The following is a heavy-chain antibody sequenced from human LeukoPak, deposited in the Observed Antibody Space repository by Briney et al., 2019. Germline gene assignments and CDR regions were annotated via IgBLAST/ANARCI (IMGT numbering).Heavy chain of an antibody. D-gene: IGHD5-18*01. Sequence: SETLSLTCTVSGGSISSGGYYWSWIRQHPGKGLEWIGYIYYSGSTYYNPSLKSRVTISVDTSKNQLSLKLSSVTAADTAVYYCARGHLGGFYSYGSQSFDYWGQGTLVTVSS. CDR1: GGSISSGGYY. J-gene: IGHJ4*02. CDR2: IYYSGST. CDR3: ARGHLGGFYSYGSQSFDY. V-gene: IGHV4-31*03.